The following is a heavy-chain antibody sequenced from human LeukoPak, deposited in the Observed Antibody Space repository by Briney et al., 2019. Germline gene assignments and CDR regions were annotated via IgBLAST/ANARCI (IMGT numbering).Heavy chain of an antibody. D-gene: IGHD3-10*01. CDR3: ARDDKSFGTSAFAL. CDR2: IYSSGSP. V-gene: IGHV4-31*03. CDR1: GGSINNGDYS. Sequence: SETLSLTCTVSGGSINNGDYSWNWIRQHPGKGLEWIGYIYSSGSPYYKPSLKSRVTISIDTSKNQFSLKLSSVTAADTAMYYCARDDKSFGTSAFALWGQGTMVTVSS. J-gene: IGHJ3*01.